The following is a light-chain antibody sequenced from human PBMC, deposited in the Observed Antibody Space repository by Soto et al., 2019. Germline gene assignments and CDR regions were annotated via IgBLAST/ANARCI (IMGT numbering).Light chain of an antibody. J-gene: IGKJ2*01. V-gene: IGKV3-20*01. CDR1: QSVSSSS. CDR2: GAS. Sequence: EIVLTQSPGTLSLSPGERATLSCRASQSVSSSSLTWYQQKPGQAPRLLIYGASTRATGIPDRFSGSGSGTDFSLTISRLEPEDFAVYYCLQFDISPLYTFGQGTKVDNK. CDR3: LQFDISPLYT.